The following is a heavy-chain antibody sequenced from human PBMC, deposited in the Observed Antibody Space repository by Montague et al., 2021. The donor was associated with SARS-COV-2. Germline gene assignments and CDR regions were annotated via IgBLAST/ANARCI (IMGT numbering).Heavy chain of an antibody. CDR1: GFTFSSYG. V-gene: IGHV3-33*06. Sequence: SLRLSCAASGFTFSSYGMHWVRQAPGKGLEWVAVIWYDGSNKYYSDSVKGRFTISRDNSKNTLYLQMNSLRAEDTAVYYCAKWLDPEPYDYGDPRAFDIWGQGTMVTVSS. CDR2: IWYDGSNK. D-gene: IGHD4-17*01. J-gene: IGHJ3*02. CDR3: AKWLDPEPYDYGDPRAFDI.